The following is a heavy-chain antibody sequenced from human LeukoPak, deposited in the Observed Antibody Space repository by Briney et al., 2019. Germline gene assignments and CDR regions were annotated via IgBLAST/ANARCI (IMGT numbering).Heavy chain of an antibody. D-gene: IGHD2-15*01. Sequence: GGSLRLSCTASGFTVSSNSLNWVRQAPGKGLEWVSLIYNGGSTYYAASAKGRFTISRDSYKNTLYLQMNSLRVEDAALYDCEGGFCRGESCYPVYFGYWGQGTLVTVSS. CDR2: IYNGGST. J-gene: IGHJ4*02. CDR1: GFTVSSNS. V-gene: IGHV3-53*01. CDR3: EGGFCRGESCYPVYFGY.